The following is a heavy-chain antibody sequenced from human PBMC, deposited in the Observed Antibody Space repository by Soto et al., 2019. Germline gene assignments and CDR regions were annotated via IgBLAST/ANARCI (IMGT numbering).Heavy chain of an antibody. Sequence: ETLSLTRAIYGASLGGFHQTWLRQAPGQGLEWIGELIHGGSTNYNPSLKSRVSFSLDTSKNQFSLHLMSVTAEDTAVYYCAKDRMNHNSVWDPFDIWGQGTMVTVSS. CDR1: GASLGGFH. J-gene: IGHJ3*02. CDR3: AKDRMNHNSVWDPFDI. D-gene: IGHD1-1*01. V-gene: IGHV4-34*12. CDR2: LIHGGST.